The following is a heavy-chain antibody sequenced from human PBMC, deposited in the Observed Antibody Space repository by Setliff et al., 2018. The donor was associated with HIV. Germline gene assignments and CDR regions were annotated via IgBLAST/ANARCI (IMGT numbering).Heavy chain of an antibody. Sequence: KASETLSLTCIVSGGSISSSSYYWGWIRQPPGKGLEWIGTVYYSGSTYYNPSLKSRVTISVDTSENQFSLKLSSVTAADTAVYYCARDGYSSSWYVISGSSDYWGQGILVTVSS. CDR3: ARDGYSSSWYVISGSSDY. J-gene: IGHJ4*02. CDR2: VYYSGST. CDR1: GGSISSSSYY. V-gene: IGHV4-39*07. D-gene: IGHD6-13*01.